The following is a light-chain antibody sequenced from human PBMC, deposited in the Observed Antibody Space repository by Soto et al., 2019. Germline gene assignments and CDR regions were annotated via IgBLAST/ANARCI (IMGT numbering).Light chain of an antibody. CDR1: QTIRNN. V-gene: IGKV3-15*01. CDR3: QQYNSWPLT. J-gene: IGKJ4*01. CDR2: VAS. Sequence: EIVMTQSPATLSVSPGERATLSCRSSQTIRNNLAWYQQKPGQAPRLLIYVASTRATDIPARFSGSGSGTDFTLTISSLQSEDFAFYYCQQYNSWPLTFGGGTNAEIK.